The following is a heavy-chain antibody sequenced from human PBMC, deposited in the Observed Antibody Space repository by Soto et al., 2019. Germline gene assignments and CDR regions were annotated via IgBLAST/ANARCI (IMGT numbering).Heavy chain of an antibody. Sequence: SETLSLTCTVSGSSISSYYWSWIRQPPGKGLEWIGYIYYSGSTNYNPSLKSRVTISVDTSKNQFSLKLSSVTAADTAMYYCARKQSGTMSEYWGRGSLVTVSS. V-gene: IGHV4-59*08. CDR1: GSSISSYY. CDR3: ARKQSGTMSEY. D-gene: IGHD1-1*01. J-gene: IGHJ4*02. CDR2: IYYSGST.